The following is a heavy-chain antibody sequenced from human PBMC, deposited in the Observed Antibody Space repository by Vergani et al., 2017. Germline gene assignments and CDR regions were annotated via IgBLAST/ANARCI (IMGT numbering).Heavy chain of an antibody. CDR2: ISGSGGST. J-gene: IGHJ3*02. CDR3: AKAERRHIVGVPAASPGSFDI. CDR1: GFTFSSYA. D-gene: IGHD2-2*01. V-gene: IGHV3-23*01. Sequence: EVQLLESGGGLVQPGGSLRLSCAASGFTFSSYAMSWVRQAPGKGLEWVSAISGSGGSTYYADSVKGRFTISRDNSKNTLYLQMNSLRAEDTAVYYCAKAERRHIVGVPAASPGSFDIWGQGTMVTVSS.